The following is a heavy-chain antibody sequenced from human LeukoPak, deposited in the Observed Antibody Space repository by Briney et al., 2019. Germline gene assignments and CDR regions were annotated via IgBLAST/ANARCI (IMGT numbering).Heavy chain of an antibody. D-gene: IGHD3-9*01. Sequence: ASVKVSCKASGYTFTSYGISWVRQAPGQGLEWMGWISDYNGNTNYAQKLQGRVTMTTDTSTSTAYMELRSLRSDDTAVYYCARGQTNYFDWLSSYFDYWGQGTLVTVSS. J-gene: IGHJ4*02. CDR1: GYTFTSYG. CDR3: ARGQTNYFDWLSSYFDY. CDR2: ISDYNGNT. V-gene: IGHV1-18*01.